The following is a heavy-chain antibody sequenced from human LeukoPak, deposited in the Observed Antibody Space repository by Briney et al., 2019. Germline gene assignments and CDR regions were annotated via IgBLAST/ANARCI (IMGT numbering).Heavy chain of an antibody. CDR2: ISGGGAST. D-gene: IGHD2-15*01. J-gene: IGHJ4*02. CDR1: GFTFSNYA. Sequence: GGSLRLSCAASGFTFSNYAMSWVRQAPGKGLEWVSGISGGGASTYYADSVKGRFTISRDNARNTLYLQMNSLRAEDTAVYYCARGGPIYCSGDSCYPGDYWGQGTLVTVSS. V-gene: IGHV3-23*01. CDR3: ARGGPIYCSGDSCYPGDY.